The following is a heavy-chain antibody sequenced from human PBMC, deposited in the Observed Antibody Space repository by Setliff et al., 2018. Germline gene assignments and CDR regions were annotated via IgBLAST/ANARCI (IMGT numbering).Heavy chain of an antibody. D-gene: IGHD6-13*01. Sequence: PSETLSLTCAVYGDSFSGYFWTWIRQTPGRGLEWIGDIDQSGSTNYNPSLKSRLTISVDTSKNQFSLSLSSVTAADTAVYYCAGGAFGSRWYVRPWFDPWGQGTLVTVSS. CDR1: GDSFSGYF. V-gene: IGHV4-34*01. CDR3: AGGAFGSRWYVRPWFDP. J-gene: IGHJ5*02. CDR2: IDQSGST.